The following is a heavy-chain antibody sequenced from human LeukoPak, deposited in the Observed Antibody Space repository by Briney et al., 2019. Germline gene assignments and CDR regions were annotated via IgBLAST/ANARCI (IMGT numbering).Heavy chain of an antibody. J-gene: IGHJ4*02. CDR3: ARDSTSHYYFDY. D-gene: IGHD2-2*01. CDR1: GFTVSSNH. V-gene: IGHV3-53*01. CDR2: IYSGGTT. Sequence: GGSLRLSCVASGFTVSSNHMNWVRQAPGKGLEWVSIIYSGGTTYYADSVKGRFTISRDNSQNTLYLQVNSMRTDDTAVYYCARDSTSHYYFDYWGQGTLVTVSS.